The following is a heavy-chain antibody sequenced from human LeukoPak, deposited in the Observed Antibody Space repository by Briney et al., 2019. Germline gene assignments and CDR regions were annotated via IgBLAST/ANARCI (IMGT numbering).Heavy chain of an antibody. J-gene: IGHJ4*02. CDR2: INAGNGNT. CDR1: GYTFTSYA. V-gene: IGHV1-3*01. Sequence: GASVKVSCKASGYTFTSYAMHWVRQAPGQRLEWMGWINAGNGNTKYSQKFQGRVTITRDTSASTAYMELSSLRSEDTAVYYCGRAGIGYSSSWYSAWGQGTLVTVSS. CDR3: GRAGIGYSSSWYSA. D-gene: IGHD6-13*01.